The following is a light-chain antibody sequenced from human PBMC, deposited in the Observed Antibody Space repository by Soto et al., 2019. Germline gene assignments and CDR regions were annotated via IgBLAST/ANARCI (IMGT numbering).Light chain of an antibody. V-gene: IGKV3-20*01. Sequence: EILLTQSPGSLSVFPGERASLSCRCSQNVNNRLAWYQQKAGQAPRLLISGASSRATGIPDRFSGSGSGTDFTLTISRLESDDFALYYCQQYAEGTPITFGQGTRLEI. J-gene: IGKJ5*01. CDR1: QNVNNR. CDR2: GAS. CDR3: QQYAEGTPIT.